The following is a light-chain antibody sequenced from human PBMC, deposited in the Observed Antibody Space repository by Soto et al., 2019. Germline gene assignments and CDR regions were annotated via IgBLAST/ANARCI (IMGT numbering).Light chain of an antibody. CDR1: QNVVTN. CDR2: DTS. V-gene: IGKV3-15*01. Sequence: ETVVMQSPATLSASPGERATLSCRASQNVVTNVAWYQQKPGQAPRLLIHDTSTSATGVPDRFSGRGDGTEFALTISSLQSEDLAVYYCKQYNEWPLAFGGGTKGDIK. J-gene: IGKJ4*01. CDR3: KQYNEWPLA.